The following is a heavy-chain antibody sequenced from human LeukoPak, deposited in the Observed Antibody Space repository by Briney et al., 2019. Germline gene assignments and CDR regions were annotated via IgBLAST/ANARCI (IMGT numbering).Heavy chain of an antibody. CDR3: ARVVYYDSSGYSDY. D-gene: IGHD3-22*01. Sequence: SETLSLTCAVYGGSFSGYYWSWIRQPAGKGLEWIGRIYTSGSTNYNPSLKSRVTMSVDTSKNQFSLKLSSVTAADTAVYYCARVVYYDSSGYSDYWGQGTLVTVSS. CDR2: IYTSGST. V-gene: IGHV4-59*10. CDR1: GGSFSGYY. J-gene: IGHJ4*02.